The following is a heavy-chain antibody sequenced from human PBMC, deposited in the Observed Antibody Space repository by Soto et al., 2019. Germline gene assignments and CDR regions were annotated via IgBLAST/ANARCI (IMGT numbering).Heavy chain of an antibody. D-gene: IGHD2-2*01. Sequence: GESLKISCKGSGYNFATYWIGWVRQMPGKGLEWMGIIFPGDSDTSHSPSFQGQVTISADKSISTAYLQWNSLKASDTAMYYCARTHCFSNSCTKSGYYYGMDVWGQGTTVTVSS. J-gene: IGHJ6*02. CDR3: ARTHCFSNSCTKSGYYYGMDV. CDR2: IFPGDSDT. V-gene: IGHV5-51*01. CDR1: GYNFATYW.